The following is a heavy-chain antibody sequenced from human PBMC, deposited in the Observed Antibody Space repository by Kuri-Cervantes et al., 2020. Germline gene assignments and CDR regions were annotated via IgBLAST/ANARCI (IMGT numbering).Heavy chain of an antibody. J-gene: IGHJ3*01. D-gene: IGHD3-10*01. CDR2: IRYDGSNK. CDR3: AKDWLTMVRGLIDDAFDL. V-gene: IGHV3-30*02. CDR1: GFTFSSYG. Sequence: GGSLRLSCAASGFTFSSYGMHWVRQAPGKGLEWVAFIRYDGSNKYYADSVKGRFTISKDNSKNTLYLQMNSLRVEDTALYYCAKDWLTMVRGLIDDAFDLWGQGTMVTVSS.